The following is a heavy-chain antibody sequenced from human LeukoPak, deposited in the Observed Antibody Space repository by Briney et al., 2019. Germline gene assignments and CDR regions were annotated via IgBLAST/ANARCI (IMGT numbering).Heavy chain of an antibody. CDR1: GYTLTELS. Sequence: ASVKVSCKVSGYTLTELSMHGVRQPPGKGLEWMGGFDHEEGETIYAQKFQGRVTMTEDTSTDTAYMELSSLRSEDTAVYYCATMITGIVGATATKSFDYWGQGTLVTVSS. J-gene: IGHJ4*02. CDR3: ATMITGIVGATATKSFDY. V-gene: IGHV1-24*01. D-gene: IGHD1-26*01. CDR2: FDHEEGET.